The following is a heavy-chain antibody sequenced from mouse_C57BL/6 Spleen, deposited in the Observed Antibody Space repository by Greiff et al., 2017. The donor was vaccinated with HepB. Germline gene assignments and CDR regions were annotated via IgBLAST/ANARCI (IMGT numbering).Heavy chain of an antibody. CDR3: TRRDYGSFFYWYFDV. J-gene: IGHJ1*03. CDR2: IDPETGGT. V-gene: IGHV1-15*01. CDR1: GYTFTDYE. D-gene: IGHD1-1*01. Sequence: QVQLKESGAELVRPGASVTLSCKASGYTFTDYEMHWVKQTPVHGLEWIGAIDPETGGTAYNQKFKGKAILTADKSSSTAYMELRSLTSEDSAVYYCTRRDYGSFFYWYFDVWGTGTTVTVSS.